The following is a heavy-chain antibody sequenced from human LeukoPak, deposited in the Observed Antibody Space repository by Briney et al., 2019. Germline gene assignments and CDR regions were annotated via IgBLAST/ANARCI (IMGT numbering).Heavy chain of an antibody. CDR3: AKDYIVVVPAAIPGNDY. Sequence: GGSLRLSRAASGFTFSSYGMHWVRQAPGKGLEWVAFIRYDGSNKYYADSVKGRFTISRDNSKNTLYLQMNSLRAEDTAVYYCAKDYIVVVPAAIPGNDYWGQGTLVTVSS. V-gene: IGHV3-30*02. J-gene: IGHJ4*02. CDR2: IRYDGSNK. D-gene: IGHD2-2*01. CDR1: GFTFSSYG.